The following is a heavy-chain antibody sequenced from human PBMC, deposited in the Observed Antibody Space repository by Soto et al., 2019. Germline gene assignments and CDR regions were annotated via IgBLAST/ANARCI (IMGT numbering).Heavy chain of an antibody. D-gene: IGHD3-10*01. CDR2: ISYDGSNK. J-gene: IGHJ4*02. V-gene: IGHV3-30*18. CDR3: AKDYYGSGSYDLDY. Sequence: GESLKISCAASGFTFSSYGMHWVRQAPGKGLEWVEVISYDGSNKYYAGSVKGRLTISRENSKNTLYLQMNSLRAEDTAVYYCAKDYYGSGSYDLDYWGQGTLVTVSS. CDR1: GFTFSSYG.